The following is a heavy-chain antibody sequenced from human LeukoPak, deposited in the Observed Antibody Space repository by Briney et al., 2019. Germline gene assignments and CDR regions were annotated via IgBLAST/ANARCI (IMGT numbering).Heavy chain of an antibody. V-gene: IGHV3-48*01. CDR1: GFTFSSYS. Sequence: GGSLRLSCAASGFTFSSYSMNWVRQAPGKGLEWVSYISSSSSTIYYADSVKGRFTISRDNAKNSLYLQMNSLRAEDTAVYYCARSQAYSSSWDFYYYYYMDVWGKGTTVTVSS. CDR3: ARSQAYSSSWDFYYYYYMDV. J-gene: IGHJ6*03. CDR2: ISSSSSTI. D-gene: IGHD6-13*01.